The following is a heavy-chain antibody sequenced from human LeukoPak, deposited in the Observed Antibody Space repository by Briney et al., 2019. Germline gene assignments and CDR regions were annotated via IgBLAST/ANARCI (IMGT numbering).Heavy chain of an antibody. D-gene: IGHD5-24*01. CDR2: FDPEDGET. J-gene: IGHJ4*02. V-gene: IGHV1-24*01. Sequence: ASAKVSCKVSGYTLTELSMHWVRQAPGKGIEWMGGFDPEDGETIYAQKFQGRVTMTEDTSTDTAYMELSSLRSEDTAVYYCATGGRRWLQYDYWGQGTLVTVSS. CDR1: GYTLTELS. CDR3: ATGGRRWLQYDY.